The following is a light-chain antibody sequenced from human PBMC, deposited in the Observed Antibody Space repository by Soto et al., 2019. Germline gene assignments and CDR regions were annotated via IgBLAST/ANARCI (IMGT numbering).Light chain of an antibody. Sequence: QSALTQPASVSGSPGQSITISCTGTSSDIGGYNYVSWYQQHPGKAPKLMIYDVNNRPSGLSNRFSGSKSGNTASLTISGLQAGDEDDYYCSSYTTSSTLVVFGGGTKLTVL. V-gene: IGLV2-14*01. CDR3: SSYTTSSTLVV. J-gene: IGLJ2*01. CDR2: DVN. CDR1: SSDIGGYNY.